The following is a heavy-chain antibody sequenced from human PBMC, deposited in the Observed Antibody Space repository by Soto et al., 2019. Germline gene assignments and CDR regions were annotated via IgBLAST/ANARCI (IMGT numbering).Heavy chain of an antibody. J-gene: IGHJ3*02. CDR3: ARWTPVYDDAFDI. CDR2: INAGNGNT. Sequence: ASVKVSCKASGYTSTSYAMHWVRQAPGQRLEWMGWINAGNGNTKYSQKFQGRVTITRDTSASTAYMELSSLRSEDTAVYYCARWTPVYDDAFDIWGQGTMVTVSS. V-gene: IGHV1-3*01. D-gene: IGHD2-8*01. CDR1: GYTSTSYA.